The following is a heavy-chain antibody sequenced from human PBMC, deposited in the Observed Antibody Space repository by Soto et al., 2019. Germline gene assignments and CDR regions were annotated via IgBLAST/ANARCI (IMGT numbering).Heavy chain of an antibody. CDR3: ARVPSPYYYDSSGYYYYGMDV. CDR1: GYTFTSYD. V-gene: IGHV1-8*01. CDR2: MNPNSGNT. Sequence: ASVKVSCKASGYTFTSYDINWVRQATGQGLEWMGWMNPNSGNTGYAQKFQGRVTMTRNTSISTAYMELSSLRSEDTAVYYCARVPSPYYYDSSGYYYYGMDVWGQGTTVTVSS. J-gene: IGHJ6*02. D-gene: IGHD3-22*01.